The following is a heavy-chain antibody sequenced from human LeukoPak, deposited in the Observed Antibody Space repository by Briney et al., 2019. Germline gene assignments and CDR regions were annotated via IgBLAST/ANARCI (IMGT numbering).Heavy chain of an antibody. CDR3: ARDGGHYYDSSGYYWDAGYFDY. CDR1: GGSISSYY. CDR2: IYTSGST. Sequence: SETLSLTCTVSGGSISSYYWSWIRQPAGKGLEWIGRIYTSGSTNYIPSLKSRVTMSVDTSKNQFSLKLSSVTAADTAVYYCARDGGHYYDSSGYYWDAGYFDYWGQGTLVTVSS. V-gene: IGHV4-4*07. J-gene: IGHJ4*02. D-gene: IGHD3-22*01.